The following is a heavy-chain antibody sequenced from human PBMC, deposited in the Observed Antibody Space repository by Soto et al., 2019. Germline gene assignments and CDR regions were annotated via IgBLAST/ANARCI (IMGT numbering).Heavy chain of an antibody. D-gene: IGHD5-18*01. J-gene: IGHJ6*02. CDR2: ISYDGSNK. CDR3: AREDRIQLWSFYYYYGMDV. CDR1: GFTFSSYA. V-gene: IGHV3-30-3*01. Sequence: LRLSCAASGFTFSSYAMHWVRQAPGEGLEWVAVISYDGSNKYYADSVKGRFTISRDNSKNTLYLQMNSLRAEDTAVYYCAREDRIQLWSFYYYYGMDVWGQGTTVTVSS.